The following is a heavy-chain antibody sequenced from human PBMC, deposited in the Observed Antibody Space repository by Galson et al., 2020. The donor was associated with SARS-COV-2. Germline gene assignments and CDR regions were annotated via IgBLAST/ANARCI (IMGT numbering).Heavy chain of an antibody. CDR1: GFTFSSYA. CDR2: ISYDGSNK. D-gene: IGHD6-19*01. Sequence: GGSLRLSCAASGFTFSSYAMHWVRQAPGKGLEWVAVISYDGSNKYYEESVKGRFTISRDNSKNTLYLKMNSLRAEDMSVYYCARDGQSSRGWAFDYWGQGTLLTVSS. CDR3: ARDGQSSRGWAFDY. J-gene: IGHJ4*02. V-gene: IGHV3-30*04.